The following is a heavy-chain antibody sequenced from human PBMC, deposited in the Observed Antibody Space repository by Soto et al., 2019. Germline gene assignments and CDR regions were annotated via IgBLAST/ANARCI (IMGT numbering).Heavy chain of an antibody. J-gene: IGHJ4*02. D-gene: IGHD2-15*01. CDR3: AAVDPPGWVGYCSGGSCYAY. CDR2: IIPILGIA. CDR1: GGTFSSYT. V-gene: IGHV1-69*02. Sequence: ASVKVSCKASGGTFSSYTISWVRQTPGQGLEWMGRIIPILGIANYAQKFQGRVTITADKSTSTAYMELSSLRSEDTAVYYCAAVDPPGWVGYCSGGSCYAYWGQGTLVTVSS.